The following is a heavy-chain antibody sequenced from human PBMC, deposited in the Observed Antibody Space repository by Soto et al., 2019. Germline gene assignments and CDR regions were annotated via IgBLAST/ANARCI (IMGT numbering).Heavy chain of an antibody. CDR1: GGSFSGYY. CDR2: INHSGST. J-gene: IGHJ6*02. Sequence: SETLSLTCAAYGGSFSGYYWSWIRQPPGKGLEWIGEINHSGSTNYNPSLKSRVTISVDTSKNQFSLKLSSVTAADTAVYYCASRQGTTYYYYYYGMDVWGQGTTVTVS. V-gene: IGHV4-34*01. D-gene: IGHD1-7*01. CDR3: ASRQGTTYYYYYYGMDV.